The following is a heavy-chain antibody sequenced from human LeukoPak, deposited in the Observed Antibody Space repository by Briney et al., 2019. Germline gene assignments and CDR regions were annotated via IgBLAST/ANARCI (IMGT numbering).Heavy chain of an antibody. J-gene: IGHJ6*02. D-gene: IGHD3-9*01. Sequence: SVKVSCKASGGTFSSYAISWVRQAPGQGLEWMGRIIPILGIANYAQKFQDRVTITADKSTSTAYMELSSLRSEDTAVYYCARDHRLAELRYFDWLLSDYYYGMDVWGQGTTVTVSS. CDR2: IIPILGIA. CDR3: ARDHRLAELRYFDWLLSDYYYGMDV. V-gene: IGHV1-69*04. CDR1: GGTFSSYA.